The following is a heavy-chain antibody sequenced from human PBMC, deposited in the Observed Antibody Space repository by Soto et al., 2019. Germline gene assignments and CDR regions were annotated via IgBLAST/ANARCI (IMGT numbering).Heavy chain of an antibody. Sequence: QVHLVQSGAEVKKPGASVKVSRKGSGYGFTTYGITWVRQAPGQGLEWMAWISAHNGNTNYAQKLQGRVTVTRDTSTSTAYMELRSLRSDATAVYYCARGRYGDYWGQGALVTVSS. D-gene: IGHD1-1*01. CDR2: ISAHNGNT. J-gene: IGHJ4*02. CDR1: GYGFTTYG. V-gene: IGHV1-18*01. CDR3: ARGRYGDY.